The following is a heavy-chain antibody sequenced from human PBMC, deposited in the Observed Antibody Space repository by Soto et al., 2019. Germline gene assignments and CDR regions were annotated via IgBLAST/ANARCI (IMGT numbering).Heavy chain of an antibody. J-gene: IGHJ4*02. Sequence: EVQLVESGGGLVQPGGSLRLSCAASGFTFSTYWMHWVRQAPGEGLVWVSRIKGDESATDYADSVKGRFTVSRDNAKNTLYLQIHSLRDEGTAIYYCARGGLYAYYQDNWGQGTLVTVSS. CDR2: IKGDESAT. D-gene: IGHD3-16*01. V-gene: IGHV3-74*01. CDR3: ARGGLYAYYQDN. CDR1: GFTFSTYW.